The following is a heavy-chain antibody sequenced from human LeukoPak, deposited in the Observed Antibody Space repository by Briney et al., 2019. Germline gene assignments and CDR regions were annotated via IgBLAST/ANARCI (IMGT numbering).Heavy chain of an antibody. D-gene: IGHD5-12*01. CDR1: GGSISSYY. Sequence: SETLSLTCTVSGGSISSYYWSWIRQPPGKGLEWIGYIYYSGSTNYNPSLKSRVTISVDTSKNQFSLKLTSVTAADTAVYFCARGLSAAYDYNWFDSWGQGTLVTVSS. V-gene: IGHV4-59*12. J-gene: IGHJ5*01. CDR2: IYYSGST. CDR3: ARGLSAAYDYNWFDS.